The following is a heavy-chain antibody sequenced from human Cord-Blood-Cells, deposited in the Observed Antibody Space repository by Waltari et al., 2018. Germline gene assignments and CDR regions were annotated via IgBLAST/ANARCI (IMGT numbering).Heavy chain of an antibody. V-gene: IGHV4-39*01. D-gene: IGHD2-15*01. Sequence: QLQLQESGPGLVKPSETLSLTCTVSGGSISSSSYYWGWLRQPPGKGLGWIGSIYYSGGHSYNPSLKSGVTISVDTSKNQFSLKLSSVTAADTAVYYCARPQGICSGGSCYSDAFDIWGQGTMVTVSS. CDR3: ARPQGICSGGSCYSDAFDI. CDR1: GGSISSSSYY. CDR2: IYYSGGH. J-gene: IGHJ3*02.